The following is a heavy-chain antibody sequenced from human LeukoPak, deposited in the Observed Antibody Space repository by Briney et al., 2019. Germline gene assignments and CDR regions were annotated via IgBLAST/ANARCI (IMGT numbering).Heavy chain of an antibody. CDR3: ARDGNLEWLNY. D-gene: IGHD3-3*01. CDR2: IIPIFGTA. CDR1: GGTFGSYA. Sequence: ASVKVSCKASGGTFGSYAISWVRQAPGQGLEWMGGIIPIFGTANYAQKFQGRVTITADKSTSTAYMELSSLRSEDTAAYYCARDGNLEWLNYWGQGTLVTVSS. V-gene: IGHV1-69*06. J-gene: IGHJ4*02.